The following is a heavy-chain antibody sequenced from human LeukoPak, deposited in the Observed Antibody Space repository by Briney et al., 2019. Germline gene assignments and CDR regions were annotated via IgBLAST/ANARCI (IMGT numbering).Heavy chain of an antibody. D-gene: IGHD3-9*01. V-gene: IGHV4-34*01. CDR1: GGSFSGYY. J-gene: IGHJ4*02. Sequence: SETLSLTCAVYGGSFSGYYWSWIRQPPGKGLEWIGEINHSGSTNYNPSLKSRVTISVDTSKNQFSLKLSSVTAADTAVYYCARAGKYYDILTGLSYWGQGTLVTVSS. CDR3: ARAGKYYDILTGLSY. CDR2: INHSGST.